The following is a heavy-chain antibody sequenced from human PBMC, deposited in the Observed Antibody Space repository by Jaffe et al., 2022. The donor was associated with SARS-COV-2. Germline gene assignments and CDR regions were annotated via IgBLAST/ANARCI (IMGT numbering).Heavy chain of an antibody. D-gene: IGHD2-15*01. V-gene: IGHV4-61*02. Sequence: QVQLLESGPGLVKPSQTLSLTCTVSGGSISSGRYYWSWIRQPAGKGLEWIGRMFTSGSTNYNPSLKSRVTISADMSKNQFSLKLTSVTAADTAVYYCARDDYCSGGNCYSRWYFDLWGRGTLVTVSS. CDR3: ARDDYCSGGNCYSRWYFDL. CDR2: MFTSGST. CDR1: GGSISSGRYY. J-gene: IGHJ2*01.